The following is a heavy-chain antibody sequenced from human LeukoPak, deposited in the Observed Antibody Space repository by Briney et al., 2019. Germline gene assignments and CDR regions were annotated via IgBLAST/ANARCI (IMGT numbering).Heavy chain of an antibody. V-gene: IGHV1-18*01. J-gene: IGHJ4*02. CDR3: ARGIGYSSSWYRD. CDR1: GYTFTSYG. CDR2: ISGYNANT. D-gene: IGHD6-13*01. Sequence: ASVKVSCKTSGYTFTSYGISWVRQAPGQGLEWMGWISGYNANTNYGQKFQGRVTMTRNTSISTAYMELSSLRSEDTAVYYCARGIGYSSSWYRDWGQGTLVTVSS.